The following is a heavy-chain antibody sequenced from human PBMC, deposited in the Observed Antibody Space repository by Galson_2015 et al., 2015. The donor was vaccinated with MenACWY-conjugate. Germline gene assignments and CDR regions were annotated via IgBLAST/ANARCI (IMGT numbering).Heavy chain of an antibody. CDR3: ARGGLGTSFDY. J-gene: IGHJ4*02. CDR1: GASISSTKW. Sequence: ETLSLTCAVSGASISSTKWWSWVRQPPGKGLEWIGEIYHSGTTNYNPSFKSRVTISVDTSKNQFSLKVIYLSAADTAVYYCARGGLGTSFDYWGQGTRVTVSS. V-gene: IGHV4-4*02. D-gene: IGHD1-7*01. CDR2: IYHSGTT.